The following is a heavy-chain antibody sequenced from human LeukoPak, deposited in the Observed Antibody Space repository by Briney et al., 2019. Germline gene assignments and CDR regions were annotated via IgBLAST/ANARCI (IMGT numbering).Heavy chain of an antibody. CDR3: ARDLKGAYYYDSSPVAFDI. V-gene: IGHV3-69-1*01. CDR1: GFTFSDYY. D-gene: IGHD3-22*01. Sequence: GGSLRLSCAASGFTFSDYYMSWIRQAPGKGLECVSYISSSSTIYYADSVKGRFTISRDNAKNSLYLQMNSLRAEDTAAYYCARDLKGAYYYDSSPVAFDIWGQGTMVTVSS. CDR2: ISSSSTI. J-gene: IGHJ3*02.